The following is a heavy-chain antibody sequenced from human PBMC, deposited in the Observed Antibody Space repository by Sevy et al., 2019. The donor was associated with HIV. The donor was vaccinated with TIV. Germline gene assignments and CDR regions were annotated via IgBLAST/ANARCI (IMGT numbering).Heavy chain of an antibody. CDR2: IYYSGSP. CDR3: ARRSVMGSGDGPA. CDR1: GGSISSSSYY. D-gene: IGHD3-10*01. J-gene: IGHJ4*02. V-gene: IGHV4-39*01. Sequence: SETLSLTCTVSGGSISSSSYYWGWIRPPPGKGLERIGSIYYSGSPYYNPSHKSRVTIAVDTSKNQFSLKLSSVTAADTAVYYCARRSVMGSGDGPAWGQGTLVTVSS.